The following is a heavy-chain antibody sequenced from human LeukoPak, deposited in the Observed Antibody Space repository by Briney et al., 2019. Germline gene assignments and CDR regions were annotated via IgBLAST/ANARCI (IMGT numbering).Heavy chain of an antibody. V-gene: IGHV3-7*01. CDR2: IKQDGSEK. CDR3: ARAPITVFGVVRHFDY. CDR1: GFTFSSYW. J-gene: IGHJ4*02. D-gene: IGHD3-3*01. Sequence: PGGSLRLSCAASGFTFSSYWMSWVRQAPGKGLEWVANIKQDGSEKYYVDSVKGRFTISRDNAKNSLYLQMNSLRAEDTAMYYCARAPITVFGVVRHFDYWGQGTLVTVSS.